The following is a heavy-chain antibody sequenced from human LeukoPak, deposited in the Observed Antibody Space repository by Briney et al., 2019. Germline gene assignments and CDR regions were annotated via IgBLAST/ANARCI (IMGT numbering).Heavy chain of an antibody. Sequence: SETLSLTCTVSGVAINYYYWSWIRQPPGKGLEWIGYIYYSGSTNYNPSLKSRVTISVDTSKNQFSLKLSSVTAADTAVYYCAREIRSITMIVGDAFDIWGQGTMVTVSS. V-gene: IGHV4-59*12. CDR3: AREIRSITMIVGDAFDI. D-gene: IGHD3-22*01. CDR2: IYYSGST. J-gene: IGHJ3*02. CDR1: GVAINYYY.